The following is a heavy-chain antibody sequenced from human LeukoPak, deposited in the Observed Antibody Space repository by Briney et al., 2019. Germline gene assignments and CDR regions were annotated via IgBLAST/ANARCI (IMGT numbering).Heavy chain of an antibody. Sequence: GGSLRLSCAASGFTFSSYGMHWVRQAPDKGLEWVAVISHDGSNKYYADSVKGRFTFSRDNSKNTLYLQMNSLRAEDTAVYYCAKSTFGGAPYYFDYWGQGTLVTVSS. CDR1: GFTFSSYG. D-gene: IGHD3-16*01. V-gene: IGHV3-30*18. J-gene: IGHJ4*02. CDR2: ISHDGSNK. CDR3: AKSTFGGAPYYFDY.